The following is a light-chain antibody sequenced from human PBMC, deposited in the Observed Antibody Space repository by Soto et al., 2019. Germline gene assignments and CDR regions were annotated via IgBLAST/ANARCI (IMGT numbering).Light chain of an antibody. V-gene: IGLV2-14*01. CDR2: EVS. Sequence: SALTQPASVSGSPGQSITISCTGTSSDVGGYNYVTWYQQHPGKAPKLMIYEVSNRPSGVSNRFSGSKSGNTASLTISGLQAEDEADYYCSSYTSSSRVVFGGGTQLTVL. J-gene: IGLJ2*01. CDR1: SSDVGGYNY. CDR3: SSYTSSSRVV.